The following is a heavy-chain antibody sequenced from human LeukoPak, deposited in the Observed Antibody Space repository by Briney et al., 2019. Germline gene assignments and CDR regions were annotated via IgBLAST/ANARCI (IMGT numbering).Heavy chain of an antibody. CDR3: ARHLSGSSVCMEN. CDR1: GGSISSYY. Sequence: SETLSLTCPVSGGSISSYYWSWIRQPPGKGLEWIGYIYTSGSTNYNPSLKRRVTISVDTSKNQFSLKLSSVTAADTAVYYCARHLSGSSVCMENWGQGTLVTVSS. J-gene: IGHJ4*02. D-gene: IGHD3-10*01. CDR2: IYTSGST. V-gene: IGHV4-4*09.